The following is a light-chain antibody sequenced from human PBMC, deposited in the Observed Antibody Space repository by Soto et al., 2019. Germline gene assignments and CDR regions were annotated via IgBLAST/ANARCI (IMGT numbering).Light chain of an antibody. V-gene: IGLV1-36*01. Sequence: QPVLTQPPSVSEAPRQRVSISCSGSSSNIGNNAVNWYQQLPGKAPKLLIYYDDLLPSGVSDRFSGSKSGTSASLAITGLQPEDEADYYCAAWDDRLKGWVFGGGTKLTVL. CDR1: SSNIGNNA. CDR2: YDD. CDR3: AAWDDRLKGWV. J-gene: IGLJ3*02.